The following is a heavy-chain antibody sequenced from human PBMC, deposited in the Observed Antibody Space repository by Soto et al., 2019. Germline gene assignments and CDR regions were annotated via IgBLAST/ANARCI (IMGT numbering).Heavy chain of an antibody. Sequence: SGPTLVNPTQTLTLTCTFSGFSLTTNRVVVGWVRQPPGKAPSWLAFIYGDDDKRYSPSLWSRLTITKDTSKNQVVLTMTNLDPVDTATYYCVHRTTVTSDDYWGRGTLVTVSS. CDR1: GFSLTTNRVV. CDR2: IYGDDDK. CDR3: VHRTTVTSDDY. D-gene: IGHD4-17*01. V-gene: IGHV2-5*02. J-gene: IGHJ4*02.